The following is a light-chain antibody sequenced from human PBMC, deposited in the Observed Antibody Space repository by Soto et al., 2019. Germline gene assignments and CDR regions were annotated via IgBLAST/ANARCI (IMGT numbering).Light chain of an antibody. CDR2: GAF. J-gene: IGKJ5*01. CDR1: PSVANF. V-gene: IGKV3-11*01. Sequence: PGERATLSCRASPSVANFVAWYQQKPGQAPRLLIYGAFNRATGIPARFSGSGSGTDFTLTISSLEPEDFALYYCQQRNSWPPITFGQGTRLEI. CDR3: QQRNSWPPIT.